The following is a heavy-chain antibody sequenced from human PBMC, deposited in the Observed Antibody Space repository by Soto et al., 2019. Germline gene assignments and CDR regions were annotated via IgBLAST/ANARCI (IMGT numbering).Heavy chain of an antibody. D-gene: IGHD6-19*01. CDR2: ISGRGDST. CDR3: AEIIASGWYIDDYYGMDV. CDR1: GFTFSRYA. V-gene: IGHV3-23*01. Sequence: EEQLLESGGGLVQPGGSLRISCVASGFTFSRYALSWVRQAPGKGLEWVPTISGRGDSTYYADSVKGRFTISRDNSKNTLYLVMNSLRAEDTAVYYCAEIIASGWYIDDYYGMDVWGQGTTVTVSS. J-gene: IGHJ6*01.